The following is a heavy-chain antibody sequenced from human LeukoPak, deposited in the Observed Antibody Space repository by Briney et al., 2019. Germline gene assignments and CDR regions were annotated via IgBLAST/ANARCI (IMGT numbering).Heavy chain of an antibody. Sequence: PGGSLRLFCAASGFTFSTYSMNWVRQAPGKGLEWVGRIRSKTDGGTTDYAAPVKGRFIISRDGSRDTLYLQMNSLRIEDTAVYYCTAWTDLYDYWGQGTLVTVSS. CDR2: IRSKTDGGTT. D-gene: IGHD3/OR15-3a*01. CDR1: GFTFSTYS. CDR3: TAWTDLYDY. J-gene: IGHJ4*02. V-gene: IGHV3-15*01.